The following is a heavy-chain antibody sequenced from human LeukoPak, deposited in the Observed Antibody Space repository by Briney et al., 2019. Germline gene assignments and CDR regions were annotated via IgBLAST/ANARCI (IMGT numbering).Heavy chain of an antibody. CDR3: ARQTGSSQIVGATTHFDP. Sequence: NTSETLSLTCTVFGGSITNYSYYWGWIRQPPGKGLEWIGTIYYSGSSYYNPSLKSRVTMSVDTSKNQFSLKLSSVTAADTAVYYCARQTGSSQIVGATTHFDPWAQGTLVTVSS. CDR2: IYYSGSS. CDR1: GGSITNYSYY. D-gene: IGHD1-26*01. J-gene: IGHJ5*02. V-gene: IGHV4-39*01.